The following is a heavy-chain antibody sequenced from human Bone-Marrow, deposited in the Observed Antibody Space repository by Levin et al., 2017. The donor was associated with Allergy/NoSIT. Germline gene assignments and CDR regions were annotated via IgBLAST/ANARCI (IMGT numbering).Heavy chain of an antibody. CDR3: AKDATGKSRYGIFDP. CDR2: IDPNSGGT. Sequence: GESLKISCKASGYTFIGYNVHWVRQAPGQGLEWMGWIDPNSGGTDYDQKFQGRVTMTRDTSISTVYMELSGLESDDTAIYYGAKDATGKSRYGIFDPWGQGTLVTVSS. V-gene: IGHV1-2*02. J-gene: IGHJ5*02. CDR1: GYTFIGYN. D-gene: IGHD3-9*01.